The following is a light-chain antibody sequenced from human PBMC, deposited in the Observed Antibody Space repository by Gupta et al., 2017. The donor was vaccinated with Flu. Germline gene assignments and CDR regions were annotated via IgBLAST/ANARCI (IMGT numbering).Light chain of an antibody. Sequence: QSALTQPASVSGSPGQSIPISCTGTSSDVGGYNYVSWYQQHPGKAPKLMIYEVSNRPSGVSNRFSGSKSGNTASLTISGLQAEDEADYYCSSYTSSRLGVFGTGTKVTVL. CDR1: SSDVGGYNY. V-gene: IGLV2-14*01. CDR3: SSYTSSRLGV. J-gene: IGLJ1*01. CDR2: EVS.